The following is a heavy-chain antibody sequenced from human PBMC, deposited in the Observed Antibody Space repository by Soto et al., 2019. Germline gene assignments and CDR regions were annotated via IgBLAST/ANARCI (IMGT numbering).Heavy chain of an antibody. V-gene: IGHV4-34*01. CDR1: VGSFRGYL. CDR2: INHSGST. D-gene: IGHD5-18*01. J-gene: IGHJ6*02. Sequence: SETLSLTFAVYVGSFRGYLWSWIRQPPGRGLEWIGEINHSGSTNYNPSLRSRVTRSVDTSKNQFSLKLSSVTAADTAVYYCARGPELWLPPAPGLDGYYGMDVWGQGTTVTVSS. CDR3: ARGPELWLPPAPGLDGYYGMDV.